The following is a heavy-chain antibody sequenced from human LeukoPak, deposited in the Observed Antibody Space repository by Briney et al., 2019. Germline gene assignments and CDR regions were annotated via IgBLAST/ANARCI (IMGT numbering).Heavy chain of an antibody. Sequence: SETLSLTCAVYGGSFSGYYWSWIRQPPGKGLEWIGEINHSGSTNYNPSLKSRVTISVDTSKNQFSLKLSSVTAADTAVYYCARALGYRYMDVWGKGTTVTVSS. CDR1: GGSFSGYY. D-gene: IGHD2-15*01. J-gene: IGHJ6*03. CDR2: INHSGST. V-gene: IGHV4-34*01. CDR3: ARALGYRYMDV.